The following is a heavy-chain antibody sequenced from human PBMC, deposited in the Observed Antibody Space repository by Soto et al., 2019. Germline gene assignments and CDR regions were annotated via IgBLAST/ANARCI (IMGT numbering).Heavy chain of an antibody. CDR3: ARNSETVPRYYGVDV. Sequence: SGPTLMNPTQTLTLTCTFSGFSLSTSGMCVSWIRQPPGKALEWLALIDWDDDKYYSTSLKTRLTISKDTSKNQVVLTMTNMDPVDTATYYCARNSETVPRYYGVDVWGQGTTVTVSS. CDR1: GFSLSTSGMC. J-gene: IGHJ6*02. CDR2: IDWDDDK. D-gene: IGHD4-4*01. V-gene: IGHV2-70*01.